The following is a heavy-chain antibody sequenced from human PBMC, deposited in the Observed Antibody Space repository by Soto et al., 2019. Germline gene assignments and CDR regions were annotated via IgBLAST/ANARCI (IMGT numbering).Heavy chain of an antibody. Sequence: QMQLVQSGPEVKKPGTSVKVSCKASGFTFTSSAMQWVRQARGQRLEWIGWIVVGSGNTNYAQKFKERVTITRDMSTSTAYMELSSLRSEDTAVYYCAAPKYYYGSGSYNAFDIWGQGTMVTVSS. CDR1: GFTFTSSA. V-gene: IGHV1-58*02. J-gene: IGHJ3*02. CDR2: IVVGSGNT. CDR3: AAPKYYYGSGSYNAFDI. D-gene: IGHD3-10*01.